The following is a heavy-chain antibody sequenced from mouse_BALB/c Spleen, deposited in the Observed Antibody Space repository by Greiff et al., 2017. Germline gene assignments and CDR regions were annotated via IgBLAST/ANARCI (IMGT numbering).Heavy chain of an antibody. Sequence: VQLQQSGAELVKPGASVKLSCTASGFNIKDTYMHWVKQRPEQGLEWIGRIDPANGNTKYDPKFQGKATITADTSSNTAYLQLSSLTSEDTAVYYCARGGYPSYYAMDYWGQGTSVTVSS. J-gene: IGHJ4*01. D-gene: IGHD2-2*01. CDR3: ARGGYPSYYAMDY. CDR1: GFNIKDTY. V-gene: IGHV14-3*02. CDR2: IDPANGNT.